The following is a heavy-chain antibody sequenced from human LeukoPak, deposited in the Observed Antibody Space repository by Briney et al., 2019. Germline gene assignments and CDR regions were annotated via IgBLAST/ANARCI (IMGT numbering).Heavy chain of an antibody. CDR1: GGSFSGYY. D-gene: IGHD3-10*01. Sequence: SETLSLTCAVYGGSFSGYYWSWIRQTPGKGLEWIGEINHSGSTNYNPSLKSRVTISVDTSKNQFSLKLSSVTAADTAVYYCARDPLYYGPGDSYYYYGMDVWGQGTTVTVSS. CDR2: INHSGST. V-gene: IGHV4-34*01. CDR3: ARDPLYYGPGDSYYYYGMDV. J-gene: IGHJ6*02.